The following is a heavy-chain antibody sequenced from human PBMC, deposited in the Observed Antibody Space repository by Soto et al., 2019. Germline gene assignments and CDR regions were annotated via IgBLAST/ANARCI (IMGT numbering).Heavy chain of an antibody. CDR1: GGSIGSYY. V-gene: IGHV4-59*08. CDR3: ARLGGYYQAFDQ. J-gene: IGHJ4*02. Sequence: PXETLSLTCTVSGGSIGSYYGGWFRQPPGKGLEWIGYIYYSGSTTYHPSLKSRVTISVDTSKNQFSLNLTSVTAADTAVYYCARLGGYYQAFDQWGQGSLVTVSS. D-gene: IGHD3-22*01. CDR2: IYYSGST.